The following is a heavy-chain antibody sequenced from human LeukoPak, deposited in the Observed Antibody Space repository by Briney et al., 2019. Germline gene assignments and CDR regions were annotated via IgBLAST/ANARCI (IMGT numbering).Heavy chain of an antibody. CDR1: RFTFSTYG. CDR3: ARDLYYYGSGSYPYV. V-gene: IGHV3-30*03. D-gene: IGHD3-10*01. J-gene: IGHJ6*02. CDR2: ISYDGSNK. Sequence: PGGSLRLSCAASRFTFSTYGMHWVRQAPGKGLEWVAVISYDGSNKYYADSVKGRFTISRDNSKNTLYLQMNSLRVEDTAVYYCARDLYYYGSGSYPYVWGQGTTVTVSS.